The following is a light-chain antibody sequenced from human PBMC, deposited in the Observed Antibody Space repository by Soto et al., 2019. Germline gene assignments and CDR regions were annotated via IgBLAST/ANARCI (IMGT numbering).Light chain of an antibody. CDR2: DAS. CDR1: QTVSSSY. J-gene: IGKJ1*01. V-gene: IGKV3-20*01. Sequence: EIVLTQSPGTLSLSPGERATLSCRASQTVSSSYLAWYQQKSGQAPRLLMYDASHRASGIPDRFSGSGSGTDFTLTISSLQSEDFAVYYCQKYNNWPRTFGQGTKVDIK. CDR3: QKYNNWPRT.